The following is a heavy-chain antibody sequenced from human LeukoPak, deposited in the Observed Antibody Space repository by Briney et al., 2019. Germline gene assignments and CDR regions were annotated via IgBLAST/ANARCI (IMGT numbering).Heavy chain of an antibody. CDR3: ASYNYYDSSGYPDY. J-gene: IGHJ4*02. CDR2: IKQDGSEK. V-gene: IGHV3-7*01. D-gene: IGHD3-22*01. Sequence: GGSLRLSCAASGFTFSSYWMSWVRQAPGKGLEWVANIKQDGSEKYYVDSVKGRFTISRDNAKNSLYMQMNILRAEDTAVYYCASYNYYDSSGYPDYWGQGTLVTVSS. CDR1: GFTFSSYW.